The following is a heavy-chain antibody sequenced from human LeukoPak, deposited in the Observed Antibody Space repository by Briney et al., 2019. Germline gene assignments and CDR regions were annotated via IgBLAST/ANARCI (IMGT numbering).Heavy chain of an antibody. D-gene: IGHD3-10*01. Sequence: KTSETLSLTCTVSGGSISNYYWSWLRQPPGKGLVWIGHIYYSGATKYNPSLESRITISVDTSKKQFSLMLSSVTAADTAVYYCARFGITVVRGGKYYFDYWGQGTLVTVSS. J-gene: IGHJ4*02. CDR1: GGSISNYY. CDR2: IYYSGAT. V-gene: IGHV4-59*08. CDR3: ARFGITVVRGGKYYFDY.